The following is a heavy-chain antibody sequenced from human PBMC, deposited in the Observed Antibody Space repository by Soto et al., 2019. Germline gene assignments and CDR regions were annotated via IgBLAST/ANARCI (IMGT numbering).Heavy chain of an antibody. D-gene: IGHD6-19*01. CDR1: GGSISSGDYY. Sequence: SETLSLTCTVSGGSISSGDYYWSWIRQPPGKGLEWIGYIYYSGSTYYNPSLKSRVTISVDTSKNQFSLKLSSVTAADTAVYYCARAGSGWSRAFDYFDYWGQGTLVTVSS. V-gene: IGHV4-30-4*01. CDR3: ARAGSGWSRAFDYFDY. J-gene: IGHJ4*02. CDR2: IYYSGST.